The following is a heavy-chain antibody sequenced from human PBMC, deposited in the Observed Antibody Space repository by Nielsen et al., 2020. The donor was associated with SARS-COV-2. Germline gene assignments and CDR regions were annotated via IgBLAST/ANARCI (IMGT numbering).Heavy chain of an antibody. CDR1: GFTFSSYS. V-gene: IGHV3-21*01. D-gene: IGHD3-10*01. J-gene: IGHJ6*02. CDR2: ISSSSSDI. Sequence: GGSLRLSCAASGFTFSSYSMNWVRQAPGKGLELVSSISSSSSDIYYADSVKGRFTISRDNAKNSLYLQMNSLRAEDTAVYYCARGGLMVRGADGMDVWGQGTTVTVSS. CDR3: ARGGLMVRGADGMDV.